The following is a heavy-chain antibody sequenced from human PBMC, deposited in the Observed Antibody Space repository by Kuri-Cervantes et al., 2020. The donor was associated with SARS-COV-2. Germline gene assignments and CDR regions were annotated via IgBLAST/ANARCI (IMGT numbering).Heavy chain of an antibody. Sequence: SVKVSCKASGGTFSSYAISWVRQAPGQGPEWMGGIIPIFGTANYAQKFQGRVTITTDESTSTAYMELSSLRSEDTAVYYCARGRIVGARGYYYYMDVWGKGTTVTVSS. J-gene: IGHJ6*03. CDR2: IIPIFGTA. V-gene: IGHV1-69*05. CDR3: ARGRIVGARGYYYYMDV. CDR1: GGTFSSYA. D-gene: IGHD1-26*01.